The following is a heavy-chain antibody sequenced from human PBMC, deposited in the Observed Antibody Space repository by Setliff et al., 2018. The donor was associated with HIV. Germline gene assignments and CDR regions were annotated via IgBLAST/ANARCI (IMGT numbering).Heavy chain of an antibody. CDR1: GGSISSHY. Sequence: SETLSLTCTVSGGSISSHYWSWIRLPPGKGLEWIGTIYYNGNTNYNPSLKSRVTILVDTSKNLFSLKLSSVTPADTAVYYCARDSRWLQFPYFDSWGQGTPVTVSS. J-gene: IGHJ4*01. CDR3: ARDSRWLQFPYFDS. D-gene: IGHD5-12*01. CDR2: IYYNGNT. V-gene: IGHV4-59*11.